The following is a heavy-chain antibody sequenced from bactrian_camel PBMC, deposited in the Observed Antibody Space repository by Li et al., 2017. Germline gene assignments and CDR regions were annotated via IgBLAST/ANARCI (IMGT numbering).Heavy chain of an antibody. V-gene: IGHV3S1*01. CDR1: GFAFKDWG. CDR2: FYYTGGGST. J-gene: IGHJ4*01. CDR3: AKEVYGVPGDY. D-gene: IGHD6*01. Sequence: HVQLVESGGGTVQAGGSLRLSCIVSGFAFKDWGMTWVRQAPGKEREGVATFYYTGGGSTDYADSVKGRFTISRDNAKNTVYLLMNSLKPEDTAVYYCAKEVYGVPGDYWGQGTQVTVS.